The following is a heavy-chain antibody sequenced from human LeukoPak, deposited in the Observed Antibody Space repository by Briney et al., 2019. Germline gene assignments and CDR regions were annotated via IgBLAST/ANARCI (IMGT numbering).Heavy chain of an antibody. J-gene: IGHJ3*02. V-gene: IGHV3-21*01. Sequence: GGSLRLSCAASGFTFSSYSMNWVRQAPGKGLEWVSSISSSSYIYYADSVKGRFTISRDNAKNSLYLQMNSLRVEDTAVYYCARDRLGAAHDAFDIWGQGTMVTVSS. CDR2: ISSSSYI. CDR3: ARDRLGAAHDAFDI. D-gene: IGHD1-26*01. CDR1: GFTFSSYS.